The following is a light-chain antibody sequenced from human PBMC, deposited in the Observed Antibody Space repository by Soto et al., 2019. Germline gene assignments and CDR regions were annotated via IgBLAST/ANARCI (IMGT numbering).Light chain of an antibody. CDR2: AAS. CDR1: QSFSSNF. J-gene: IGKJ1*01. Sequence: EIVLTQSPGTLSLSPGERATLSCMASQSFSSNFLAWYQQKPGQAPRLLIYAASSRATGIPDRFSGSGSGTDFTLTISRLEPEDFAVYYCQQFDDSQWTFGQGTKVDIK. CDR3: QQFDDSQWT. V-gene: IGKV3-20*01.